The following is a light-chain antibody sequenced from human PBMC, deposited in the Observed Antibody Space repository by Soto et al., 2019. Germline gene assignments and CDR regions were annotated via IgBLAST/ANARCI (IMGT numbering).Light chain of an antibody. V-gene: IGKV1-5*03. Sequence: DIQMTQSPSTLSTSVGDRVTITCRASQSISSWLAWYQQKPGKAPNLLIYKASSLKSGVPSRFSGSGSGTDFTLTISSLQPDDFATYYCQQYNSYPLTFGGGTKLEIK. CDR3: QQYNSYPLT. J-gene: IGKJ4*01. CDR1: QSISSW. CDR2: KAS.